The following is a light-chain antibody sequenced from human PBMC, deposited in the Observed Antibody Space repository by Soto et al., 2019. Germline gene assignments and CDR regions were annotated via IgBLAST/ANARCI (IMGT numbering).Light chain of an antibody. V-gene: IGLV2-14*03. CDR1: SSDIGGFYNY. J-gene: IGLJ2*01. Sequence: QSVLTQPASVSGSPGQSITISCTGTSSDIGGFYNYVSWYQQHPGKAPQILIYDVNDRPSGVSDRFSGSKSGNTASLTISGLQAEDEADYFCSAYSSGATHVVFGGGTKLTVL. CDR2: DVN. CDR3: SAYSSGATHVV.